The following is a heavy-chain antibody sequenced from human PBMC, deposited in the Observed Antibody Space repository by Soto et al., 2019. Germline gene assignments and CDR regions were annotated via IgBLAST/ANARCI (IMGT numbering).Heavy chain of an antibody. V-gene: IGHV3-53*02. CDR2: TYSDGTT. CDR1: GFTVSSHY. J-gene: IGHJ4*02. Sequence: EVQLVETGGGLIQPGGSLSLSCAASGFTVSSHYMNWVRQAPGKGLEWVSITYSDGTTSYADSVKGRFTISRDNFKNTLHLQMNSLRAEDTAVYYCAILSNWGQGTLVTVSS. D-gene: IGHD6-6*01. CDR3: AILSN.